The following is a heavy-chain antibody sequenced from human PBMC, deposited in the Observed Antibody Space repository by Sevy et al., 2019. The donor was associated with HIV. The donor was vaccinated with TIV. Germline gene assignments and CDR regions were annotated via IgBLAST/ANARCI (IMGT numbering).Heavy chain of an antibody. V-gene: IGHV3-30*18. Sequence: GGSLRLSCAASGFDFNYYGIYWVCQAPGRGLEWVSFISNTGSNQYYAVSVKGRFTISRHNSNNTVYLEMQSLRNDDTATYFCAKAHIATWWTLDYWGQGTTVTVSS. D-gene: IGHD2-21*01. CDR1: GFDFNYYG. CDR2: ISNTGSNQ. CDR3: AKAHIATWWTLDY. J-gene: IGHJ4*02.